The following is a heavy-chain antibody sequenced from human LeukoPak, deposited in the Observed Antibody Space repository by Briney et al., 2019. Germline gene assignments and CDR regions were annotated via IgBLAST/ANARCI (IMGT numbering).Heavy chain of an antibody. J-gene: IGHJ4*02. Sequence: ASVKVSCKASGYTFTGYYMHWVRQAPGQGLEWMGRINPNSGGTNYAQKFRGRVTMTRDTSISTAYMELSRLRSDDTAVYYCARGYCSGGSCYSLFDYWGQGTLVTVSS. CDR1: GYTFTGYY. CDR2: INPNSGGT. V-gene: IGHV1-2*06. D-gene: IGHD2-15*01. CDR3: ARGYCSGGSCYSLFDY.